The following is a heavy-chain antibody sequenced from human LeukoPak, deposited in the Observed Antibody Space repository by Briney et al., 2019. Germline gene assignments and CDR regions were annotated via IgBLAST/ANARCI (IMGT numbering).Heavy chain of an antibody. CDR1: GFTFSHYG. Sequence: GGSLRLSCATSGFTFSHYGMHWVRQPPGRGLDWVAHIRYDESDKYYADSVKGRFTISRDISKNTVYLQMNSLRVEDTAVYYCAKAATGTTEYYYYYYMDVWGKGTTVTVSS. D-gene: IGHD1-1*01. J-gene: IGHJ6*03. V-gene: IGHV3-30*02. CDR2: IRYDESDK. CDR3: AKAATGTTEYYYYYYMDV.